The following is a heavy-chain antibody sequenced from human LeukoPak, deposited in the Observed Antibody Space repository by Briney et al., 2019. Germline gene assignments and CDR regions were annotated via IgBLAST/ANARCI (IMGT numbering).Heavy chain of an antibody. CDR1: GFTLRKYE. Sequence: GGSLRLSCADFGFTLRKYEMSWVRQAPGKGLEWISYISSTGSTIYYADSVKGRFTISRDNARNSLFLQMDSLRAEDTAVYYCARDRSSGRSGNWFDPWGQGTLVTVSA. CDR3: ARDRSSGRSGNWFDP. J-gene: IGHJ5*02. CDR2: ISSTGSTI. D-gene: IGHD6-19*01. V-gene: IGHV3-48*03.